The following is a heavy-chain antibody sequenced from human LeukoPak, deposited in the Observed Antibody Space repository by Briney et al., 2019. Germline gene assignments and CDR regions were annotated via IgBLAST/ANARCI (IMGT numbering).Heavy chain of an antibody. D-gene: IGHD3-10*01. J-gene: IGHJ3*02. CDR2: LYYSGST. CDR3: ARGGSGISNAFDI. V-gene: IGHV4-59*01. Sequence: SETLSLTCSVSGGSISSYYWSWIRQPPGKGLEWVGYLYYSGSTNSNPSLKSRVTMSVDTSKNQFSLKLRSVTAADTAVYYCARGGSGISNAFDIWGQGTMVTVSS. CDR1: GGSISSYY.